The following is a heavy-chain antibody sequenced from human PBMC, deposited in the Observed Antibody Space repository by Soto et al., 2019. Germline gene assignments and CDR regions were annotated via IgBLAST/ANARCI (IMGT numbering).Heavy chain of an antibody. V-gene: IGHV3-33*01. Sequence: QVQLVESGGGVVQPGRSLRLSCAASGFTFSSYGMHWVRQAPGKGLERVAVIWYDGSNKYYADSVKGRFSISRDKSKRGLYLQMNSLSAEDTAVYYCARQKSYSSSWNEDYYYGMDVWGEGSTVTVSS. CDR3: ARQKSYSSSWNEDYYYGMDV. J-gene: IGHJ6*04. D-gene: IGHD6-13*01. CDR1: GFTFSSYG. CDR2: IWYDGSNK.